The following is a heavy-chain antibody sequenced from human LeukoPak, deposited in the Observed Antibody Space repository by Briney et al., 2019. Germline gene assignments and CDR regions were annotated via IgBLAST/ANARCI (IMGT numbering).Heavy chain of an antibody. CDR2: SYHSGST. CDR1: GGSRKSDY. V-gene: IGHV4-59*01. CDR3: ARVGGMTTINNDSFDI. D-gene: IGHD5-24*01. J-gene: IGHJ3*02. Sequence: SETLSLTCSVSGGSRKSDYWNWIRQPPGEVLEWIGYSYHSGSTNYNHSFRSRFTISLDRSRSQLSLNLTSVIPADTAIYYCARVGGMTTINNDSFDIWGHGTMVTVSS.